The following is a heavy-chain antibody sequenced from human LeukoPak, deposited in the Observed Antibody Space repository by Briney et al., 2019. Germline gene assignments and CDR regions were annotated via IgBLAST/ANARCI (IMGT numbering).Heavy chain of an antibody. D-gene: IGHD6-13*01. V-gene: IGHV1-69*06. CDR1: GYTFTSYA. CDR2: IIPIFGTA. CDR3: AAIAAAGTNNWFDP. J-gene: IGHJ5*02. Sequence: GASVKVSCKASGYTFTSYAMNWVRQAPGQGLEWMGGIIPIFGTANYAQKFQGRVTITADKSTSTAYMELSSLRSEDTAVYYCAAIAAAGTNNWFDPWGQGTLVTVSS.